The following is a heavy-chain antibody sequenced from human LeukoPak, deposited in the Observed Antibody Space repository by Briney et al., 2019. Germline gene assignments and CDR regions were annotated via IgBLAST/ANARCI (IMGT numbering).Heavy chain of an antibody. CDR3: AREVRGAFDI. CDR2: IYYSGGT. Sequence: PSETLSLTCTVSGGSISSYYWSWIRQPPGKGLEWIGHIYYSGGTNYNPSLKSRVTISVDTSKIQFSLKLSSVTAADTAVYYCAREVRGAFDIWGQGTMVTVSS. J-gene: IGHJ3*02. D-gene: IGHD2-2*01. V-gene: IGHV4-59*01. CDR1: GGSISSYY.